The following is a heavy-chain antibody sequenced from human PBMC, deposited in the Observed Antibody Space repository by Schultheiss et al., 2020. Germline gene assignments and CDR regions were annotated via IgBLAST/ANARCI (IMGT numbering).Heavy chain of an antibody. D-gene: IGHD6-19*01. CDR2: IYPGDSDT. J-gene: IGHJ4*02. CDR1: GYSFSSHW. CDR3: ARLWDGSGWP. Sequence: GESLKIACKGTGYSFSSHWIGWVRQMPGKGLEWMGVIYPGDSDTRYSPSFQGQVTISADKSISTAYLQWSSLKASDTAMYYCARLWDGSGWPWGQGTLVTVSS. V-gene: IGHV5-51*01.